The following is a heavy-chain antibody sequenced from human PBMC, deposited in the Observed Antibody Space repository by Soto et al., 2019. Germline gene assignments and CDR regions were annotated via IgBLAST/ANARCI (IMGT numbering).Heavy chain of an antibody. J-gene: IGHJ3*02. CDR3: ARDMETLGPRANDALDI. V-gene: IGHV1-3*01. D-gene: IGHD3-3*01. CDR2: INAGSGNT. Sequence: GASVKVSCKATGYTFSAYTMNWVRQAPGQSLEWMGWINAGSGNTKYSQNFQGRVSITRDTSASTVYMELTGLTSEDTAVYYCARDMETLGPRANDALDIWGQGTMVTVSS. CDR1: GYTFSAYT.